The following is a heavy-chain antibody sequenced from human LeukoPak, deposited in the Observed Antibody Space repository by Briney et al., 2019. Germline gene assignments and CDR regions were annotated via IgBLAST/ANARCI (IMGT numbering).Heavy chain of an antibody. Sequence: GGSLRLSCAASGFIFSSYGMTWVRQAPGKGLEWVSAISGSGSGGSTYYADSVKGRFTISRDNSKNTLYLQMNSLRVEDTAVYYCAKATSVTTLFDYWGQGTLVTVSS. V-gene: IGHV3-23*01. J-gene: IGHJ4*02. CDR3: AKATSVTTLFDY. CDR1: GFIFSSYG. CDR2: ISGSGSGGST. D-gene: IGHD4-17*01.